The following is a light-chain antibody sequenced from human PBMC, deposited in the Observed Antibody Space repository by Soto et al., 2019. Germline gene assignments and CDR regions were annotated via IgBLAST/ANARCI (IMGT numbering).Light chain of an antibody. CDR2: GAS. Sequence: EIVMTQSPATLSVSPGERATLSCRASQSVSSNLAWYQQKPGQAPRLVIYGASNRATGIPDRFSGSGSGTDFTLTISRLEPGDFAVYYCQQYGSSGTFGQGTKVDIK. CDR1: QSVSSN. V-gene: IGKV3-20*01. J-gene: IGKJ1*01. CDR3: QQYGSSGT.